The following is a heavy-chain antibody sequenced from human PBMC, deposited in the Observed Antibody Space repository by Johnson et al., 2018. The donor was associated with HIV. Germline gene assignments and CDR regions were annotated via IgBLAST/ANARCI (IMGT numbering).Heavy chain of an antibody. CDR3: ARGRSSSSTAAFDI. J-gene: IGHJ3*02. D-gene: IGHD6-6*01. CDR1: GFTFTSFA. CDR2: ISYDGSNK. V-gene: IGHV3-30-3*01. Sequence: QVQLVESGGGVVQPGTSLRLSCAASGFTFTSFAMHWVRQAPGKGLEWVGFISYDGSNKYFTDSVRGRFTISRDNSKNTLYLQMKSLRGEETAVYSCARGRSSSSTAAFDIWGQWTMVTVSS.